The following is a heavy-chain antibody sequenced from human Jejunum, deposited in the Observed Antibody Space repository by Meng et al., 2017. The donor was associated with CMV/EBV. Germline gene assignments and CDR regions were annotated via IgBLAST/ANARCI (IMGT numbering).Heavy chain of an antibody. CDR1: IFSAYV. CDR3: AKHLGVVVYYYYGMDV. CDR2: IFSSGTST. Sequence: IFSAYVMSWVRQPPGKGLEWVSVIFSSGTSTYYADSVKGRFTISRDNSKNTLYLQMNSLRAEDTAVYYCAKHLGVVVYYYYGMDVWGQGTTVTVSS. J-gene: IGHJ6*02. D-gene: IGHD3-22*01. V-gene: IGHV3-23*03.